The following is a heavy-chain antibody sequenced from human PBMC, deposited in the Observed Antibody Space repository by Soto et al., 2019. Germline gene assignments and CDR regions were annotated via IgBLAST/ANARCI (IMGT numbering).Heavy chain of an antibody. V-gene: IGHV4-4*07. D-gene: IGHD3-3*01. CDR2: IYSSGNT. J-gene: IGHJ5*02. Sequence: SETLSLTCSVSGGTIGGYYWTWIRQPAGKGLEWIGRIYSSGNTKYNPSLQSRVTMSLDTSNNQFSLRLTSVTAADTAVYYCARGQRFSDWFDPWGQGTLVTVSS. CDR3: ARGQRFSDWFDP. CDR1: GGTIGGYY.